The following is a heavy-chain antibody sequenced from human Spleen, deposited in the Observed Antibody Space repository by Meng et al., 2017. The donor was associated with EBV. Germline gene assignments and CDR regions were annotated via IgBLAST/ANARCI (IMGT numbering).Heavy chain of an antibody. CDR1: DVSVTRGEFY. CDR3: ARGHSSDWDYFFDS. CDR2: IHYGGAS. D-gene: IGHD6-19*01. V-gene: IGHV4-61*08. J-gene: IGHJ4*02. Sequence: QGQLEESGPVLVKPSDTLSLTCSVSDVSVTRGEFYWTWIRQSPGKGLEWIGYIHYGGASNYNPSLKSRVTISLDTSKNQFSLRVNAVTAADTAVYFCARGHSSDWDYFFDSWGLGTLVTVSS.